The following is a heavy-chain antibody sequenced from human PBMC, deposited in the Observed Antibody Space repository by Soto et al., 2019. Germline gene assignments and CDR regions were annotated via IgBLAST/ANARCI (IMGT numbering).Heavy chain of an antibody. CDR2: ISYDGSNK. D-gene: IGHD1-20*01. Sequence: LSLSCAASGFTFSSYGMHWVRQAPGKGLEWVAVISYDGSNKYYADSAKGRFTISRDNSKNTLYLQMNSLRAEDTAVYYCAKGYNWKFSPIYYYYYGMDVWGQGTTVTVSS. CDR1: GFTFSSYG. CDR3: AKGYNWKFSPIYYYYYGMDV. V-gene: IGHV3-30*18. J-gene: IGHJ6*02.